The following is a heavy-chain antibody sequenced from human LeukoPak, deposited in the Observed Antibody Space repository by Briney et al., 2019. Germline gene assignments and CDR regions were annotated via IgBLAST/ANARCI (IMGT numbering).Heavy chain of an antibody. D-gene: IGHD3-22*01. J-gene: IGHJ4*02. Sequence: GGSLRLSCAASAFTFSSYAMSWVRQAPGKGLEWVSAISAGADSTYYADSVQGRFTISRDNSKNTLHLQMSGLRAEDTAVYYCAKGDYYDSSGLFDYWGEGTLVTVSS. CDR2: ISAGADST. CDR3: AKGDYYDSSGLFDY. CDR1: AFTFSSYA. V-gene: IGHV3-23*01.